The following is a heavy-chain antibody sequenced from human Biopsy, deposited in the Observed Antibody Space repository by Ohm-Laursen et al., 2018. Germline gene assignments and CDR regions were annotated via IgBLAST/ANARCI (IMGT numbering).Heavy chain of an antibody. V-gene: IGHV1-69*06. CDR3: ATKLTGYFHH. CDR1: GGTFSNYG. Sequence: ASVKVSCKAPGGTFSNYGVNWVRQAPGQGLEWLGGNIPILGTGNYAQKFQARVTVAADTSTSTATMELRSLRSDDTAVYYCATKLTGYFHHWGQGALVIVSS. CDR2: NIPILGTG. J-gene: IGHJ1*01. D-gene: IGHD3-9*01.